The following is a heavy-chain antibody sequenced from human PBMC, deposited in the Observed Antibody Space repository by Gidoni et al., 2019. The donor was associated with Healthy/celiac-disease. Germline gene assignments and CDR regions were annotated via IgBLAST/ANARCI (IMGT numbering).Heavy chain of an antibody. J-gene: IGHJ6*02. CDR1: GVTFRSYA. CDR3: AREEDVHLQCMDV. D-gene: IGHD3-16*01. CDR2: ISYDGSNK. V-gene: IGHV3-30-3*01. Sequence: QVQLVESGGGVVQPGRSLRLSCAASGVTFRSYAMHWVRQAPGTGLEWVAVISYDGSNKYYADSVKGRFTISRDNSKNTLYMQMNSLRAEDTAVYYCAREEDVHLQCMDVWGQGTTVTVSS.